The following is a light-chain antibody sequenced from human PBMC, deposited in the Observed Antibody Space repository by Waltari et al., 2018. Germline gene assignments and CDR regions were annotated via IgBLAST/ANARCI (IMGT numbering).Light chain of an antibody. Sequence: DIQVTQSPSSLSASVGDTVTITCRASQTISSYLNWYQQRPGKAPNLLIFAASSLETGVPSRFSGSGSVTDFTLTISSLQPEDFATYYCQQSDSVPWTFGQGTKVEIK. CDR1: QTISSY. CDR2: AAS. CDR3: QQSDSVPWT. V-gene: IGKV1-39*01. J-gene: IGKJ1*01.